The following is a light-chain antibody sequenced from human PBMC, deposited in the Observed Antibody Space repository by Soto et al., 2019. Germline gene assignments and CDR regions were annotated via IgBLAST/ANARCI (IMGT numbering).Light chain of an antibody. Sequence: DIVMTQSPDSLAVSLGERATINCKSSQSVLYSSNNKNYLAWYQQKPGQPPKLLIYWASTRESGVPDRFSGSGSGTDFILTISSLQAEDVAVYYCQQYYSSPPAFGRGTKVEIK. CDR2: WAS. CDR1: QSVLYSSNNKNY. CDR3: QQYYSSPPA. J-gene: IGKJ1*01. V-gene: IGKV4-1*01.